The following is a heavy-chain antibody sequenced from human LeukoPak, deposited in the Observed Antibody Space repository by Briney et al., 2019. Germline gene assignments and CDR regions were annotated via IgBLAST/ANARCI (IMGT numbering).Heavy chain of an antibody. D-gene: IGHD3-10*01. CDR3: ARARTMVRAEFDP. Sequence: GASVKVSCKASGGTFSSYAISWVRPAPGQGLEWMGGIIPIFGTANYAQKFQGRVTITADESTSTAYMELSSLRSEDTAVYYCARARTMVRAEFDPWGQGTLVTVSS. J-gene: IGHJ5*02. V-gene: IGHV1-69*13. CDR2: IIPIFGTA. CDR1: GGTFSSYA.